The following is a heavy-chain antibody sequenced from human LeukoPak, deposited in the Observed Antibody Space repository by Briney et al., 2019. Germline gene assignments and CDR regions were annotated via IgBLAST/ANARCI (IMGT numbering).Heavy chain of an antibody. V-gene: IGHV3-33*01. CDR1: GFTFSNYV. J-gene: IGHJ5*02. D-gene: IGHD6-6*01. CDR3: ARANGPLVTEQRNWFDP. Sequence: RGSLRLSCAASGFTFSNYVMHWVRQAPGKGLEWLAVIWFDGSNKYYGDPVKGRFTISRDNSKNTLYLQVNSLRVEDTAVYYCARANGPLVTEQRNWFDPWGQGTLVTVSS. CDR2: IWFDGSNK.